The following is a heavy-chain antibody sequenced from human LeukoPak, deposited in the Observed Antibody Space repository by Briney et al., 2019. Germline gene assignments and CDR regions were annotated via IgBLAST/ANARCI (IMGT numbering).Heavy chain of an antibody. D-gene: IGHD6-19*01. CDR3: AREAAVAGTGGCFDY. Sequence: ASVKVSCKASGYTFTGYYMHWVRQAPGQGLEWMGWINPNSGGTNYAQKFQGRVTMTRDTSISTAYMELSRLRSDDTAVYYCAREAAVAGTGGCFDYWGQGTLVTVSS. CDR1: GYTFTGYY. CDR2: INPNSGGT. V-gene: IGHV1-2*02. J-gene: IGHJ4*02.